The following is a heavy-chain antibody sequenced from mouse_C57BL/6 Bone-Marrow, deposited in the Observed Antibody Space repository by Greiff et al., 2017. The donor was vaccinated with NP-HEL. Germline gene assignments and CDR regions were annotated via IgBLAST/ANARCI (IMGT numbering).Heavy chain of an antibody. V-gene: IGHV12-3*01. CDR2: ITHSGET. CDR3: AGDYDGYWYFDV. J-gene: IGHJ1*03. Sequence: VQLQQSGPGLVKPSQSLFLTCSITGFPITSGYYWIWIRQPPGKPLEWMGYITHSGETFYNPSLQSPISITRETSKNQFFLHLNSVTTEDTAMYYCAGDYDGYWYFDVWGTGTTVTVSS. CDR1: GFPITSGYY. D-gene: IGHD2-3*01.